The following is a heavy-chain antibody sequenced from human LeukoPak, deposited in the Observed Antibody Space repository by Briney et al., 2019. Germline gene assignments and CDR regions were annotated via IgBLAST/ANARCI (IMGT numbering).Heavy chain of an antibody. Sequence: GGSLRLSCAASGFTFSSYGMHWVRQAPGKGLEWVAVISYDGSNKYYADSVKGRFTISRDNSKNTLYLQMNSLRAEDTAVYYCAKGFSSSWYYFDYWGQGTLVTVSS. D-gene: IGHD6-13*01. J-gene: IGHJ4*02. CDR3: AKGFSSSWYYFDY. CDR2: ISYDGSNK. V-gene: IGHV3-30*18. CDR1: GFTFSSYG.